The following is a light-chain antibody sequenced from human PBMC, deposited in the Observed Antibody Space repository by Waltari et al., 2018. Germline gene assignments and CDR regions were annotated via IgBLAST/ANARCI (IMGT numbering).Light chain of an antibody. CDR1: SGHSSHA. CDR3: QTWGTVL. CDR2: LNSDGSH. Sequence: QLVLTQSPSASASLGASVKPTCTLSSGHSSHAIAWHQQQPEKGPRFLMKLNSDGSHSKGDGIPDRFSGSSSGAERYLTISSLQSEDEADYYCQTWGTVLFGGGTKLTVL. V-gene: IGLV4-69*01. J-gene: IGLJ2*01.